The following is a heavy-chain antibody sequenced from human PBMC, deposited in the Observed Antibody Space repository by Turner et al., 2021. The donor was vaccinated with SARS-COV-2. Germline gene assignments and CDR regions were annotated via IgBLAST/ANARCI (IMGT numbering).Heavy chain of an antibody. D-gene: IGHD6-19*01. Sequence: QVQLVESGGGVVQHGRSLRRSCAASGYTLSSQGMHWVRQAPGKGLEWVAFIWYDGSNKYYADSVKGRFTISRDNSKNTLYLQMNSLRAEDTAVYFCARPIPSYSSGWYGCYFDYWGQGTLVTVSS. CDR3: ARPIPSYSSGWYGCYFDY. J-gene: IGHJ4*02. V-gene: IGHV3-33*01. CDR1: GYTLSSQG. CDR2: IWYDGSNK.